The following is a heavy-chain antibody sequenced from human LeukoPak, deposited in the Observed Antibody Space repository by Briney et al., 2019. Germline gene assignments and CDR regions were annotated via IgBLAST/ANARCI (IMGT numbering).Heavy chain of an antibody. CDR1: GGSFSGYY. V-gene: IGHV4-34*01. D-gene: IGHD5-12*01. Sequence: SETLSLTCAVYGGSFSGYYWSWIRQPPGKGLEWIGEINHSGSTNYNPSLKSRVSILVDMSKNQFSLELTSVTAADTAIYYCARHPTGGYNFFDYWGQGALVTVSS. CDR2: INHSGST. J-gene: IGHJ4*02. CDR3: ARHPTGGYNFFDY.